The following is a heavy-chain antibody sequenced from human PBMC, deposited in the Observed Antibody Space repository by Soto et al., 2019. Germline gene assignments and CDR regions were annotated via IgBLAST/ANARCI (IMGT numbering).Heavy chain of an antibody. CDR3: ARDHSEIFGEESYYYGMDV. Sequence: SVKVSCKASGGTFGNYAISWVRQAPGQGLEWMGGIIPIFGTANYAQKFQGRVTITADESTSTAYMELSSLRSEDTAVYYCARDHSEIFGEESYYYGMDVWGQGTTVTVSS. V-gene: IGHV1-69*13. J-gene: IGHJ6*02. CDR1: GGTFGNYA. D-gene: IGHD3-3*01. CDR2: IIPIFGTA.